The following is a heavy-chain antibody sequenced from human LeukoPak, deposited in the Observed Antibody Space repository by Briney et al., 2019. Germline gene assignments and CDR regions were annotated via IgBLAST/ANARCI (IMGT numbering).Heavy chain of an antibody. V-gene: IGHV3-7*01. CDR3: AKETGWITGGSAY. J-gene: IGHJ4*02. D-gene: IGHD3-16*01. CDR1: GFTFSSYW. CDR2: IKQDGSEK. Sequence: PGGSLRLSCAASGFTFSSYWMSWVRQAPGKGLEWVANIKQDGSEKYYVDSVKGRFTISRDNGKNSLFLQMSSLRVEDTAVYYCAKETGWITGGSAYWGQGTLVTVSS.